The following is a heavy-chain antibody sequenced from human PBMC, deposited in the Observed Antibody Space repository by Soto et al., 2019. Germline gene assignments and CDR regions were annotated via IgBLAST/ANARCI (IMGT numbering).Heavy chain of an antibody. D-gene: IGHD4-17*01. CDR2: ISGYNGDT. CDR1: GYTFTSKG. V-gene: IGHV1-18*03. CDR3: ARDDGDLPMDV. Sequence: QAKLVQSGAEVKKPGASVKVSCKTSGYTFTSKGISWVRQAPGQGLEWMGWISGYNGDTNYAQKLQGRATMTTETRTRTPYTDLRSLRAHDMAVSYCARDDGDLPMDVSGHGTTLVV. J-gene: IGHJ6*02.